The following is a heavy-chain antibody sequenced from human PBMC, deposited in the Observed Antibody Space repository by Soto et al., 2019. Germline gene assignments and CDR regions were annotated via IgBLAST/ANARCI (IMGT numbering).Heavy chain of an antibody. Sequence: QVQLVQSGAEVKKPGSSVKVSCKTSGGTFSNDIITWVRQAPGQGLEWMGRIITLLGTANYAQKFQGRVTITADKSTXPXXTELNRLKSEDTAVSYCSKDSPIGSSFSGYDAIDLWGQGTLVTVSS. D-gene: IGHD5-12*01. CDR2: IITLLGTA. J-gene: IGHJ5*02. CDR1: GGTFSNDI. CDR3: SKDSPIGSSFSGYDAIDL. V-gene: IGHV1-69*08.